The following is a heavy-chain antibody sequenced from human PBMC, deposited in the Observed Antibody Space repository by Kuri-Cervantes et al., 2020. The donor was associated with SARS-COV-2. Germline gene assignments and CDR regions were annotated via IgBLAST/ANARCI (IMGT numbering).Heavy chain of an antibody. Sequence: SETLSLTCTVSGGSISTSPYYWGWIRQPPGKGLEFIGSIYYSGATSYNPSLKSRVTVSVDTSKNQFSLKLSSVTAADTAVYYCARDVVAAAGGAGWFDPWGQGTLVTVSS. CDR2: IYYSGAT. D-gene: IGHD6-13*01. V-gene: IGHV4-39*07. CDR3: ARDVVAAAGGAGWFDP. J-gene: IGHJ5*02. CDR1: GGSISTSPYY.